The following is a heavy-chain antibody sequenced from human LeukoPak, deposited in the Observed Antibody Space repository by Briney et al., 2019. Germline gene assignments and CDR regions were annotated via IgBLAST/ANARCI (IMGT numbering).Heavy chain of an antibody. CDR3: AKPFSRMVATINFDY. J-gene: IGHJ4*02. V-gene: IGHV3-30*18. CDR1: GFTFSSYG. CDR2: ISYDGSNK. D-gene: IGHD5-12*01. Sequence: PGGSLRLSCAASGFTFSSYGMHWVRQAPGKGLEWVAVISYDGSNKYYADSVKGRFTISRDNSKNTLYLQMNSLRAEDTAVYYCAKPFSRMVATINFDYWGQGTLVTVSS.